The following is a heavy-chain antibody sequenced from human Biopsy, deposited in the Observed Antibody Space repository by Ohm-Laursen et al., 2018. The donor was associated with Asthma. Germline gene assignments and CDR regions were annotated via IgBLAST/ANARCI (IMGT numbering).Heavy chain of an antibody. Sequence: SDTLSLTCTVSYGSITSGGYYWTWIRQHPGKGLEWIGFIYYSGSTYYNPSLKSRVSISIDTSKNQFSLKLSSVTAADTAVYYCAAGAPRIGSFDIWGRGTTVIVSS. CDR2: IYYSGST. CDR3: AAGAPRIGSFDI. V-gene: IGHV4-31*03. CDR1: YGSITSGGYY. J-gene: IGHJ3*02. D-gene: IGHD7-27*01.